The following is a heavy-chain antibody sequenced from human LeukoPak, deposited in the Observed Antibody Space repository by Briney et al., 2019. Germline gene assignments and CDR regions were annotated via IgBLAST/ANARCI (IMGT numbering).Heavy chain of an antibody. Sequence: SETLSLTCTVSGGSISSYYWSWIRQPAGKGLEWIGRIYTSGNTNYNPSLKSRVTISVDTSKNQFSLKLSSVTAADTAMYYCARVFGGPVSRRFDPWGQGTLVTVSS. CDR1: GGSISSYY. V-gene: IGHV4-4*07. J-gene: IGHJ5*02. CDR3: ARVFGGPVSRRFDP. CDR2: IYTSGNT. D-gene: IGHD4-23*01.